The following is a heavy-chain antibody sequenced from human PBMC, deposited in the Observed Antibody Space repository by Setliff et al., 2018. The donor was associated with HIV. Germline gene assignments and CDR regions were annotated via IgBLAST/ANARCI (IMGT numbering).Heavy chain of an antibody. Sequence: PSETLSLTCTVSGGSISSSGPGYYWGCVRQAPGGGLEWIGSVYYSGSTYYNPALKSRVTIALDTSKNQLSLRLTSMTAADTAVYYCARSQPDTIFGVVIFDYWGQGTLVTVSS. CDR3: ARSQPDTIFGVVIFDY. D-gene: IGHD3-3*01. CDR1: GGSISSSGPGYY. J-gene: IGHJ4*02. CDR2: VYYSGST. V-gene: IGHV4-39*01.